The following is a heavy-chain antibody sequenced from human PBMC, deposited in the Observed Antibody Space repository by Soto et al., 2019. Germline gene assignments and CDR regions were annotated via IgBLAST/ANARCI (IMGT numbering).Heavy chain of an antibody. V-gene: IGHV3-23*01. Sequence: PGGSLRLSCVASGFTFSDYAMTWVRQAPGKGLEWVATISATGGNIEYTDSLKGRFTISRDNSKNTLYLQLNGLTSDDTAVHYCAKVAGGLGYFDLWGRGTPVTVSS. D-gene: IGHD3-16*01. CDR3: AKVAGGLGYFDL. J-gene: IGHJ2*01. CDR1: GFTFSDYA. CDR2: ISATGGNI.